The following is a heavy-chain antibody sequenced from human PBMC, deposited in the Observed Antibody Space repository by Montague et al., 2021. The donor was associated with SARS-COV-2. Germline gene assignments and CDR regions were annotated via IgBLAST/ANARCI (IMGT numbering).Heavy chain of an antibody. D-gene: IGHD3-16*02. J-gene: IGHJ3*02. CDR2: ISTSAYTT. CDR1: GFTFSNYD. Sequence: SLRLSCAASGFTFSNYDMNWVRQAPGKGPEWISYISTSAYTTSYAGPVKGRFTISRDSGKNSLYLQMNSLRVEDTAVYYCTRDYRSIVGDGLDIWGQGTKVTVSS. V-gene: IGHV3-48*03. CDR3: TRDYRSIVGDGLDI.